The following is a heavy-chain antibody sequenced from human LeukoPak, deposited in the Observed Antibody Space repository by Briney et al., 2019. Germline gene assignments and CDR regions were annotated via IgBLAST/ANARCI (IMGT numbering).Heavy chain of an antibody. CDR3: ARRGVGRITAY. J-gene: IGHJ4*02. Sequence: SETLSLTCSVSGGSVSSSGYYWGWIRQPPGRGLEWIGSISDTGRTNYNPSLKSRVTISVDTSNNQFSLNLSSVTAADTAVYYCARRGVGRITAYWGQGTLVTVSS. CDR2: ISDTGRT. CDR1: GGSVSSSGYY. D-gene: IGHD3-3*01. V-gene: IGHV4-39*01.